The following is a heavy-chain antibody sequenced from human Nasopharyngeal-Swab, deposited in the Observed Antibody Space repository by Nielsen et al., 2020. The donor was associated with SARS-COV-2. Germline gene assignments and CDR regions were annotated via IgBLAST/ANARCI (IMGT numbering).Heavy chain of an antibody. CDR2: ISWNSGSI. J-gene: IGHJ4*02. Sequence: SLKISCAASGFTFDDYAMHWVRQAPGKGLEWVSGISWNSGSIGYAGFVKGRFTISTDNAKSTLYLEMNSLRAEDTAVYYCARGRGSSTSMIGYWGQGTLVTVSS. D-gene: IGHD2/OR15-2a*01. CDR1: GFTFDDYA. CDR3: ARGRGSSTSMIGY. V-gene: IGHV3-9*01.